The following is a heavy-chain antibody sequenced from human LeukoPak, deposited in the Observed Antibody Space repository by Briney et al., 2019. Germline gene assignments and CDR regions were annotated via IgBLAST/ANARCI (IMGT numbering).Heavy chain of an antibody. V-gene: IGHV3-23*01. CDR2: VIGSGGST. J-gene: IGHJ4*02. Sequence: SGGALRLSCAASGFRFSGYSMNWVLRAPGKGVEGCSAVIGSGGSTYYADSVKGRFTISRDNSKNTLYLQMNSLRPEDTAVYYCAKDIAYYYDSSGPLFDNWGQGTLVTVSS. CDR3: AKDIAYYYDSSGPLFDN. CDR1: GFRFSGYS. D-gene: IGHD3-22*01.